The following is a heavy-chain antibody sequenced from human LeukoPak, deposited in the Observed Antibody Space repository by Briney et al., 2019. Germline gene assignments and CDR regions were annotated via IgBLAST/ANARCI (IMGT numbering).Heavy chain of an antibody. CDR2: ISSSSNYI. D-gene: IGHD3-16*02. V-gene: IGHV3-21*01. CDR3: ARGGYDYVWGSYRFSVPYYFDY. CDR1: GCTFSSYS. Sequence: GGSLRLSCAATGCTFSSYSMNWVRQAPGKGLEWGSSISSSSNYIYYADSVKGRFTISRDNAKNSLYLQMNSLRAEDTAVYYCARGGYDYVWGSYRFSVPYYFDYWGQGTLVTVSS. J-gene: IGHJ4*02.